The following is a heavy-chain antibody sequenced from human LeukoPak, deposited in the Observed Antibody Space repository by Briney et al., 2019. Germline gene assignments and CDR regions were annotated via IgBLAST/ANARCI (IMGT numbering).Heavy chain of an antibody. J-gene: IGHJ3*02. CDR2: IYYSGST. V-gene: IGHV4-59*01. D-gene: IGHD4-23*01. CDR1: GGSISSYY. Sequence: PSETLSLTCTVAGGSISSYYWSWIRQPPGKGLEWIGYIYYSGSTNYNPSLKSRVTISVDTSKNQFSLKLSSVTAADTAVYYCARVKEGFDIWGQGTMVTVSS. CDR3: ARVKEGFDI.